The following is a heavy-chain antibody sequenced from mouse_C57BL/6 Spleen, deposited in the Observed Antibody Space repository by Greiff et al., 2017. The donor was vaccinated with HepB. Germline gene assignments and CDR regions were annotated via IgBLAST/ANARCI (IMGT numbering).Heavy chain of an antibody. CDR2: ISSGGDYI. CDR3: TRVYDYDAWFAY. J-gene: IGHJ3*01. V-gene: IGHV5-9-1*02. CDR1: GFTFSSYA. Sequence: EVHLVESGEGLVKPGGSLKLSCAASGFTFSSYAMSWVRQTPEKRLEWVAYISSGGDYIYYADTVKGRFTISRDNARNTLYLQMSSLKSEDTAMYYCTRVYDYDAWFAYWGQGTLVTVSA. D-gene: IGHD2-4*01.